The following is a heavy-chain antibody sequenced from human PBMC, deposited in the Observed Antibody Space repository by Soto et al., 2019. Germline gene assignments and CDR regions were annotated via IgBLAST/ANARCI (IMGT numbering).Heavy chain of an antibody. CDR2: ISYDGSNK. CDR3: ARPDYGSGSYPDY. J-gene: IGHJ4*02. CDR1: GFTFSSYA. V-gene: IGHV3-30-3*01. Sequence: QVQLVESGGGVVQPGRSLRLSCTASGFTFSSYAMHWVRQAPGKGLEWVAGISYDGSNKYYADSVKGRFTISRDNSKNTLFLQMKSLRAEDTAVYYCARPDYGSGSYPDYWGQGTLVTVSS. D-gene: IGHD3-10*01.